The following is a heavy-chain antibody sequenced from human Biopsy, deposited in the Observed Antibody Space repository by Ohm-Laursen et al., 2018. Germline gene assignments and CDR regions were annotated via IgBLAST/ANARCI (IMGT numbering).Heavy chain of an antibody. Sequence: SETLSLTCAVFGKTFSDYQWSWIRQPPGKGLEWIGQINQAGTTNYNPSLKSRVSISADAPKYEFSLRLTSVTAADTAVYLCGNEVHGRDYWGLGAQVTVS. V-gene: IGHV4-34*08. D-gene: IGHD2-15*01. CDR3: GNEVHGRDY. J-gene: IGHJ4*02. CDR2: INQAGTT. CDR1: GKTFSDYQ.